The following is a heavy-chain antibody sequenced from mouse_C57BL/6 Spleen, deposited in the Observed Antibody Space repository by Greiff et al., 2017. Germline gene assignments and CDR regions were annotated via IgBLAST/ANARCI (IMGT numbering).Heavy chain of an antibody. V-gene: IGHV1-54*01. D-gene: IGHD2-12*01. CDR3: ARYEDYFDY. J-gene: IGHJ2*01. CDR2: INPGSGGT. CDR1: GYAFTNYL. Sequence: QVQLQQSGAELVRPGTSVKVSCKASGYAFTNYLIEWVKQRPGQGLEWIGVINPGSGGTNYNEKFKGKATLTADKSSSTAYMQLSSLTSEDSAVYFCARYEDYFDYWGQGTTLTASS.